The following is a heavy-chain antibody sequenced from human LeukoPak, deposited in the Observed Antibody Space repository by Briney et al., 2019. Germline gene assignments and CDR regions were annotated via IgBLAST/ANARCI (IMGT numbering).Heavy chain of an antibody. CDR1: GFTFSSYW. CDR2: IKQDGSEK. Sequence: GGSLRLSCAASGFTFSSYWMSWVRQAPGKGLEWVANIKQDGSEKYYVDSVKGRFTIARDNAKNSVYLEMNSLRADDTAVYYCARSARLMKGVVEVTALDDWGQGTLVTVSS. D-gene: IGHD3-3*01. J-gene: IGHJ4*02. V-gene: IGHV3-7*01. CDR3: ARSARLMKGVVEVTALDD.